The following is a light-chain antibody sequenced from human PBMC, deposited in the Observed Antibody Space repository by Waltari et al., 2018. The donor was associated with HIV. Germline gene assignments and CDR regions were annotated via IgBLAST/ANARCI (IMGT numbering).Light chain of an antibody. CDR2: DVS. V-gene: IGLV2-14*03. Sequence: QSALTQPASVSGSPGQSITISCTGTSSDVGGYTNVSWYQQPPGKAPKLMIYDVSNRPSGVSNRFSGSKSGNTASLTISGLQAEDEADYYCSSYRSSSTWVFGGGTKLTVL. CDR1: SSDVGGYTN. CDR3: SSYRSSSTWV. J-gene: IGLJ3*02.